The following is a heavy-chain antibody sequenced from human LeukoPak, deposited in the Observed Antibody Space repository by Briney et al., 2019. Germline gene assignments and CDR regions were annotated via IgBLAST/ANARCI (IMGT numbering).Heavy chain of an antibody. D-gene: IGHD3-3*01. CDR2: INWNGGST. J-gene: IGHJ5*02. V-gene: IGHV3-20*04. Sequence: GGSLRLPCAASGFTFDDYGMNWVRQAPGKGLEWVSGINWNGGSTGYADSVKGRFTISRDNAKNSLYLQMNSLRAEDTALYYCASTIFGGFDPRGQGTLVTVSS. CDR3: ASTIFGGFDP. CDR1: GFTFDDYG.